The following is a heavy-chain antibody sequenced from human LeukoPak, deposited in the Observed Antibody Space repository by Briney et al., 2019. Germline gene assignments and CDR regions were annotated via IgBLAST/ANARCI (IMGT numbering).Heavy chain of an antibody. D-gene: IGHD5-18*01. Sequence: GRSLRLSCAASGFTFSSYGMHWVRQAPGKGLEGVAVIWYDGSNKYYADSVKGRFTISRDNSKNTLYLQMNSLRAEDTAVYYCAKDRVGAMARFDYRGQGTLVTVSS. CDR1: GFTFSSYG. V-gene: IGHV3-33*06. CDR3: AKDRVGAMARFDY. J-gene: IGHJ4*02. CDR2: IWYDGSNK.